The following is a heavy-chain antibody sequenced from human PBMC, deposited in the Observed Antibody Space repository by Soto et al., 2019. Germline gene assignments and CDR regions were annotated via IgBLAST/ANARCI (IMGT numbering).Heavy chain of an antibody. CDR3: ARQRTTVVTQAYFDH. V-gene: IGHV4-39*01. D-gene: IGHD2-21*02. CDR1: GGSITSKNYY. Sequence: PSETLSLTCTVSGGSITSKNYYWGWIRQPPGRGLEWIGNIYYNPSFKSRVTISIDTSKNQFSLKLSSVTATDTAVYHCARQRTTVVTQAYFDHWGQGALVTVSS. J-gene: IGHJ4*02. CDR2: IYYN.